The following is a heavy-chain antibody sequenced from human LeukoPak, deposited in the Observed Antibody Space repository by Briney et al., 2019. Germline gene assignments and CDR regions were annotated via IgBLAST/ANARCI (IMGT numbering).Heavy chain of an antibody. CDR2: IYSGGST. D-gene: IGHD3/OR15-3a*01. CDR3: ARTGLGIYSFDY. J-gene: IGHJ4*02. Sequence: GGSLRLSCAASGVSVSSNYISWVRQAPGKGLEWVSIIYSGGSTYYADSVKGRFTISKDNSKNTVYLQMNSLRAEDTAVYYCARTGLGIYSFDYWGQGTLVTVSS. V-gene: IGHV3-53*01. CDR1: GVSVSSNY.